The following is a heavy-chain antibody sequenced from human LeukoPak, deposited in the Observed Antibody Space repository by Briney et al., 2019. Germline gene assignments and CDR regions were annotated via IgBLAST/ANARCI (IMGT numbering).Heavy chain of an antibody. D-gene: IGHD1-26*01. Sequence: GASLKVSCKASGGIFKNFGISWLRHAPGQGPEWMGGIIPVFGTADYSKKFQGRLTITSDESTSTAYMELSSLTAEDTAVYYCARGKRELLQLYHFDFWGQGTLVTVSS. V-gene: IGHV1-69*01. CDR3: ARGKRELLQLYHFDF. CDR1: GGIFKNFG. CDR2: IIPVFGTA. J-gene: IGHJ4*02.